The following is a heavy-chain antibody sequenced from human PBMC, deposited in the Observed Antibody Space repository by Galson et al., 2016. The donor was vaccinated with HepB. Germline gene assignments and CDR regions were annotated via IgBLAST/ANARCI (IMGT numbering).Heavy chain of an antibody. V-gene: IGHV1-18*01. CDR1: GYTFTNYG. CDR2: ISAFNGNT. D-gene: IGHD3-10*01. Sequence: SVKVSCKASGYTFTNYGISWVRQAPGQGLEWMGWISAFNGNTNYAQKFQGRVTMTTDTSTSTAYMELRRLRSGDTAVYYCAREGVRGEINYGMDVWGQGTTVTVSS. CDR3: AREGVRGEINYGMDV. J-gene: IGHJ6*02.